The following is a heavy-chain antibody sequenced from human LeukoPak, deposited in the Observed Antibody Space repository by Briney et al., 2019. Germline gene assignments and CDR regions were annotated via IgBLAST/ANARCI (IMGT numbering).Heavy chain of an antibody. Sequence: GGSLRLSCAASGFTFSNAWMTWVRQAPGKGLEWVSLIYSGGTTNYADSVKGRFTTSRDNSRNTVYLQMNSLRAEDTAVYYYARADRLTGGYSYGFDYWGQGSLVIVSS. D-gene: IGHD5-18*01. V-gene: IGHV3-53*01. CDR1: GFTFSNAW. J-gene: IGHJ4*02. CDR2: IYSGGTT. CDR3: ARADRLTGGYSYGFDY.